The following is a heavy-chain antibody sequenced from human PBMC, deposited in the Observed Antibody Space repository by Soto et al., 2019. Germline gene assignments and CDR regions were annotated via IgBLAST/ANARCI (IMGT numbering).Heavy chain of an antibody. CDR2: IHNSGSP. Sequence: SETLSLTCSVSGASIYNGGYFWSWIRQSPGKGLEWIGHIHNSGSPYNNPSLKSRVTISADTSMNQFSLALTSVTAADTAMYYCASIPGIAVAGTGYWGQGTLVTVSS. CDR3: ASIPGIAVAGTGY. D-gene: IGHD6-19*01. CDR1: GASIYNGGYF. V-gene: IGHV4-30-4*01. J-gene: IGHJ4*02.